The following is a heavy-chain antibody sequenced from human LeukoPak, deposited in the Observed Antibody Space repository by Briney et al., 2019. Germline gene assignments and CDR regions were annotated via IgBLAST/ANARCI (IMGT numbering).Heavy chain of an antibody. J-gene: IGHJ5*02. Sequence: TGGSLRLSCAASGFIFSSYAMNWVRQAPGKGLEWVANIKQDGSEKYYVDSVKGRFTISRDNAKNSLYLQMNTLRAEDTAMYYCAKDAQPRSRWFDPWGQGTLVTVSS. CDR1: GFIFSSYA. D-gene: IGHD3-16*01. V-gene: IGHV3-7*03. CDR2: IKQDGSEK. CDR3: AKDAQPRSRWFDP.